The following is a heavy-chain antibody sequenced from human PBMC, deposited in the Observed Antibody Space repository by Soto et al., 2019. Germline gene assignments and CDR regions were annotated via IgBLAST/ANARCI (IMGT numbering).Heavy chain of an antibody. D-gene: IGHD1-26*01. CDR3: AGGVMYSGSYQD. CDR2: ISNSGSTI. J-gene: IGHJ4*02. V-gene: IGHV3-48*03. CDR1: GFTFSSHE. Sequence: SGGSLRLSCAASGFTFSSHEMAWVRQAPGKGLEWLSYISNSGSTIKYADSVKGRFTISRDNAKDSLYLQMNSLRAEDTAIYYCAGGVMYSGSYQDWGQGTLVTVS.